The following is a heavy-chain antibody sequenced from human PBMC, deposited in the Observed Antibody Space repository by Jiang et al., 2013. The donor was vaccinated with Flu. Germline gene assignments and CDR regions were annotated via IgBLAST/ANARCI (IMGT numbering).Heavy chain of an antibody. CDR3: THTTPPRNDFWSGYYSHQYYFDY. V-gene: IGHV3-15*01. Sequence: TTDYAAPVKGRFTISRDDSKNTLYLQMNSLKTEDTAVYYCTHTTPPRNDFWSGYYSHQYYFDYWGQGTLVTVSS. J-gene: IGHJ4*02. CDR2: TT. D-gene: IGHD3-3*01.